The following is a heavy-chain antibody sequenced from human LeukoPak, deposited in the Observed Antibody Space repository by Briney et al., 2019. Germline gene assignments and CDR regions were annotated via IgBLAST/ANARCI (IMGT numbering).Heavy chain of an antibody. CDR1: GFTFSSYS. CDR3: ARDLEVGNSLSALDY. Sequence: GGSLRLSCAASGFTFSSYSMNWVRQAPGKGLEWVSSISSSSSYIYYADSVKGRFTISRDNANNSLYLQMNSLRAEDTAVYYCARDLEVGNSLSALDYWGQGTLVTVSS. CDR2: ISSSSSYI. V-gene: IGHV3-21*01. D-gene: IGHD1/OR15-1a*01. J-gene: IGHJ4*02.